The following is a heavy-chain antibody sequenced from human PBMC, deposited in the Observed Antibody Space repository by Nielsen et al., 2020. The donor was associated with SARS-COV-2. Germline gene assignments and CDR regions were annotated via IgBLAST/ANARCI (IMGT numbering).Heavy chain of an antibody. CDR1: GGSISSYY. D-gene: IGHD3-9*01. J-gene: IGHJ6*02. Sequence: GSLRLSCTVSGGSISSYYWSWIRQPPGKGLEWIGYIYYSGSTNYNPSLKSRVTISVDTSKNQFSLKLSSVTAADTAVYYCARDPSGGRYFDWNYYYGMGVWGQGTTVTVSS. CDR2: IYYSGST. CDR3: ARDPSGGRYFDWNYYYGMGV. V-gene: IGHV4-59*01.